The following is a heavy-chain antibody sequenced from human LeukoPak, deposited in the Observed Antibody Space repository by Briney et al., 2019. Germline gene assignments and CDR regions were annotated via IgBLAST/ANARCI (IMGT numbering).Heavy chain of an antibody. Sequence: GASVKVSCKASGGTFSSYAISWVRQAPGQGLEWMGWISAYNGNTNYAQKLQGRVTMTTDTSTSTAYMELRSLRSDDTAVYYCATEGVVKGRAWPVWGQGTMVTVSS. CDR2: ISAYNGNT. V-gene: IGHV1-18*01. D-gene: IGHD3-3*01. CDR1: GGTFSSYA. CDR3: ATEGVVKGRAWPV. J-gene: IGHJ3*01.